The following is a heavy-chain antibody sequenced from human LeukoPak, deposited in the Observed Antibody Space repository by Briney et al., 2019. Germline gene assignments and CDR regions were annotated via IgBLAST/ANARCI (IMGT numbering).Heavy chain of an antibody. D-gene: IGHD2-2*01. Sequence: GGSLRLSCTASGFTFDNLVMNWVRQAPGKGLEWVSGVTGDSSSTYYADSVKGRFTISRDNSKNTLYLQMNSLRAEDTAVYYCAKQRDVVVPAARYWGQGALVTVSS. J-gene: IGHJ4*02. CDR2: VTGDSSST. CDR1: GFTFDNLV. V-gene: IGHV3-23*01. CDR3: AKQRDVVVPAARY.